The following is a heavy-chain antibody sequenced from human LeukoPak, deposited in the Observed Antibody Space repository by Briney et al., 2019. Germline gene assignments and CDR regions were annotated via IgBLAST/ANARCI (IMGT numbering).Heavy chain of an antibody. CDR3: ASRYCSGGTCYLSFDY. J-gene: IGHJ4*02. CDR1: GFTFSSYS. D-gene: IGHD2-15*01. V-gene: IGHV3-21*01. CDR2: ISSSSSYK. Sequence: PGGSLRLSCAASGFTFSSYSMNWVRQAPGKGLEWVSSISSSSSYKYYADSVKGRFTISRDNAKSSLYLQMNSLRAEDTAMYYCASRYCSGGTCYLSFDYWGQGTLVTVSS.